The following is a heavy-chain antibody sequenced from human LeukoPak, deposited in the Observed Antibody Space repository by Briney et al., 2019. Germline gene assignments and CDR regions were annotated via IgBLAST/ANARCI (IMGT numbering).Heavy chain of an antibody. D-gene: IGHD3-22*01. CDR1: GGSISSSSYY. CDR2: IYYSGST. V-gene: IGHV4-39*07. J-gene: IGHJ4*02. CDR3: ARDYYDSSGFNPTSNFDY. Sequence: PSETLSLTCTVPGGSISSSSYYWGWIRQPPGKGLEWIGSIYYSGSTYYNPSLKSRVTISVDTSKNQFSLKLSSVTAADTAVYYCARDYYDSSGFNPTSNFDYWGQGTLVTVSS.